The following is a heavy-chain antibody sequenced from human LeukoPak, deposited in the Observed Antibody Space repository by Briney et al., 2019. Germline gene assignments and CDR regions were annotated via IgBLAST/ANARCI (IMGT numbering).Heavy chain of an antibody. CDR3: ARDMEQWLVREVYY. Sequence: GGSLRLSCAASGFIFSSYAMHWVRQAPSKGLEWVAVISYDGSNKYYGDSVKGRFTISRDNSKNTLYLQMNSLRAEDTAVYYCARDMEQWLVREVYYWGQGTLVTVSS. J-gene: IGHJ4*02. CDR2: ISYDGSNK. CDR1: GFIFSSYA. D-gene: IGHD6-19*01. V-gene: IGHV3-30-3*01.